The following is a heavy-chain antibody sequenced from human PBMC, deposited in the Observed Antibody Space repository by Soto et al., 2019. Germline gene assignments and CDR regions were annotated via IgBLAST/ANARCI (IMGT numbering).Heavy chain of an antibody. Sequence: PSETLSLTCTVSGGSISSNSHFWGWIRQPPGKGLEWIASIYYSGNTYYNTSLKSRVTISVDTSKNQFSLKLTSVTAADTAVYYCARIEGATLDYWGQGTLVTVSS. CDR3: ARIEGATLDY. V-gene: IGHV4-39*01. J-gene: IGHJ4*02. CDR1: GGSISSNSHF. CDR2: IYYSGNT. D-gene: IGHD1-26*01.